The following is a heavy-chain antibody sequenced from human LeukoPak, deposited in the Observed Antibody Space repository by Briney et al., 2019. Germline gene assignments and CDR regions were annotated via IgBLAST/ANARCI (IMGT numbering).Heavy chain of an antibody. CDR2: MNHSGST. J-gene: IGHJ6*02. D-gene: IGHD5-18*01. V-gene: IGHV4-34*01. CDR3: ARGLKFVHVDTAMAGSYGMDV. Sequence: PSETLSLTCAVYGGSFSGYYWSWIRQPPGKGLELSGEMNHSGSTNYNPSLKSRVTISLATSKTPFSLKLSSVPAADTAVYYCARGLKFVHVDTAMAGSYGMDVWGQGTTVTVSS. CDR1: GGSFSGYY.